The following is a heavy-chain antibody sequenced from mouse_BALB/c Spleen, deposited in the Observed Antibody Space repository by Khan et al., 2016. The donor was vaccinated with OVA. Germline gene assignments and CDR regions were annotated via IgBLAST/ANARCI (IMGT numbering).Heavy chain of an antibody. CDR1: GISITSGNYR. CDR2: IYYSGTV. Sequence: EVKLLESGPGLVKPSQTVSLTCTVTGISITSGNYRWSWIRQFPGNKLEWIGNIYYSGTVTYNPSLTSRTTITRDTSKNQFFLELNSLTAEDTATYYCARDYGSRYWYFDVWGGGTTVTVSS. J-gene: IGHJ1*01. CDR3: ARDYGSRYWYFDV. V-gene: IGHV3-5*02. D-gene: IGHD1-1*01.